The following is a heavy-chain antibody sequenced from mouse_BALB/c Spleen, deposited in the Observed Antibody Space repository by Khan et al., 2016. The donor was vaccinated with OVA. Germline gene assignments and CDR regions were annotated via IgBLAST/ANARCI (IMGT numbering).Heavy chain of an antibody. CDR2: IWGDGIT. CDR3: ARGPYFGNYFAMDY. Sequence: QMQLKESGPGLVAPSQSLSITCTVSGFSLTGYGVNWVRQPPGKGLEWLGVIWGDGITDYNSALKSRLSISKDNSKSQVFLKMNSLQTDDTARYYCARGPYFGNYFAMDYWGQGTSVTVSS. J-gene: IGHJ4*01. CDR1: GFSLTGYG. V-gene: IGHV2-6-7*01. D-gene: IGHD2-10*01.